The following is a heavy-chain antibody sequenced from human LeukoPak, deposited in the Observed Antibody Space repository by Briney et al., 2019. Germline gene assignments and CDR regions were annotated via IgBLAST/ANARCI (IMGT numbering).Heavy chain of an antibody. CDR3: ARGVMITFGGPQPFDY. D-gene: IGHD3-16*01. Sequence: GGSLRLPCAASGFTFSSYAMHWVRQAPGKGLEYVSAISSNGGSTYYANSVKGRFTISRDNSKNTLYLQMGSLRAEDMAVYYCARGVMITFGGPQPFDYWGQGTLVTVSS. J-gene: IGHJ4*02. V-gene: IGHV3-64*01. CDR2: ISSNGGST. CDR1: GFTFSSYA.